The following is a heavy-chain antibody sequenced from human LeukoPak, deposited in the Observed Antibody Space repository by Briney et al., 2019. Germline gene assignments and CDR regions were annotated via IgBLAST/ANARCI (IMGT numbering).Heavy chain of an antibody. CDR1: GYTFTSYD. CDR2: MNPNSGNT. CDR3: ATTGIGRYYFDY. Sequence: GASVKVSCKASGYTFTSYDINWVRQATGQGLEWVGWMNPNSGNTGYAQKFQGRVTMTRNTSISTAYMELSSLRSEDTAVYYCATTGIGRYYFDYWGQGTLVTVSS. D-gene: IGHD1-1*01. J-gene: IGHJ4*02. V-gene: IGHV1-8*01.